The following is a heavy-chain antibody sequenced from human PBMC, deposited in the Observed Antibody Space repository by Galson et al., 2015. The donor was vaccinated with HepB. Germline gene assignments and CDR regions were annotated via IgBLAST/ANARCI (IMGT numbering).Heavy chain of an antibody. Sequence: SVKVSCKASGGTFSSYTISWVRQAPGQGLEWMGRIIPILGIANYAQKFQGRVTMTRDTSISTAYMELSRLRSDDTAVYYCARAGLYDFWSGPHYYYYMDVWGKGTTVTVSS. D-gene: IGHD3-3*01. J-gene: IGHJ6*03. V-gene: IGHV1-69*02. CDR2: IIPILGIA. CDR3: ARAGLYDFWSGPHYYYYMDV. CDR1: GGTFSSYT.